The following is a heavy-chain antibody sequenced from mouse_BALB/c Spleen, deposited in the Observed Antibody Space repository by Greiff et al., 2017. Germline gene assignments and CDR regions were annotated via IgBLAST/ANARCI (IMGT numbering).Heavy chain of an antibody. J-gene: IGHJ2*01. CDR1: GFNIKDTY. Sequence: VQLQQSGAELVKPGASVKLSCTASGFNIKDTYMHWVKQRPEQGLEWIGRIDPANGNTKYDPKFQGKATMTADTSSNTAYLQLSSLTSEDTAVYYCNAWGTTVRTFDYWGQGTTLTVSS. CDR3: NAWGTTVRTFDY. D-gene: IGHD1-1*01. CDR2: IDPANGNT. V-gene: IGHV14-3*02.